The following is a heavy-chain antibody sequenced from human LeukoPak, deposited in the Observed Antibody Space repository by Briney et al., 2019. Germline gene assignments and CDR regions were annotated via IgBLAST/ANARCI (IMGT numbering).Heavy chain of an antibody. CDR3: ARDQPGIVVGKWVFFDY. V-gene: IGHV4-61*02. Sequence: SSETLSLTCTVSGGSISSGSYYWSWIRQPAGKGLEWIGRIYTSGSTNYNPSLKSRVTISVDTSKNQFSLKLSSVTAADTAVYYCARDQPGIVVGKWVFFDYWGQGTLVTVSS. D-gene: IGHD2-15*01. CDR1: GGSISSGSYY. CDR2: IYTSGST. J-gene: IGHJ4*02.